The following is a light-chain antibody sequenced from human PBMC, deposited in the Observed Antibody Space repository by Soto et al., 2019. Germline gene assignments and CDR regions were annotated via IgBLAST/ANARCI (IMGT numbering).Light chain of an antibody. Sequence: DIQMTQSPSSVSASVGDRFTITCRASQGINSWLAWYQQKPGRAPKLLIYAASSLQSGVPSRFSGSGSGTDFTLTISSLQPEDFATYYCHQLNSFPITFGQGTRLEIK. J-gene: IGKJ5*01. V-gene: IGKV1D-12*01. CDR1: QGINSW. CDR3: HQLNSFPIT. CDR2: AAS.